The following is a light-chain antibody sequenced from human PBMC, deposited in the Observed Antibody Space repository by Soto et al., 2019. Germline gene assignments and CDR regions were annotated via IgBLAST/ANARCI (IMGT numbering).Light chain of an antibody. CDR1: QGISYS. CDR2: DAS. CDR3: HQYNNDPFT. Sequence: DFQMTQSPSSLSASVGDTITIICRASQGISYSLNWYQLRPGEAPKLLIYDASNLAPGVPSRFSGSGSGTHFTFTGSSLQTEDIASYYCHQYNNDPFTFVPGTK. J-gene: IGKJ3*01. V-gene: IGKV1-33*01.